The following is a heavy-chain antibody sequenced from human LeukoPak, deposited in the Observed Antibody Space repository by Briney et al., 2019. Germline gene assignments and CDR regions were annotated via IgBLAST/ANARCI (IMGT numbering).Heavy chain of an antibody. J-gene: IGHJ6*03. Sequence: ASAALSLTCTVSGGSLSSTTYYWAWIRQPPGMGLEWIGSVYYGETTYYNPSLESRVTFSVDTSKNQFSLRLNSVTAADTAVYYCARHEASYFYYYMDVWGAGTTVIVSS. CDR1: GGSLSSTTYY. CDR3: ARHEASYFYYYMDV. V-gene: IGHV4-39*01. CDR2: VYYGETT.